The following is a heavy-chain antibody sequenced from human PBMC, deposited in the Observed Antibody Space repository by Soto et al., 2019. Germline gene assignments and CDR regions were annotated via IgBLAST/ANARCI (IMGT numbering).Heavy chain of an antibody. D-gene: IGHD3-22*01. CDR1: GFTFSNNA. J-gene: IGHJ4*02. CDR2: ISGSAGST. Sequence: PGGSLRLSCTASGFTFSNNAMNWVRQAPGKGLEWVSVISGSAGSTYHADSVQGRFTISRDNSKNTLYLQMNSLRAEDTAVYYCAKDSNYYYDSSGFDYWGQGTLVTVSS. CDR3: AKDSNYYYDSSGFDY. V-gene: IGHV3-23*01.